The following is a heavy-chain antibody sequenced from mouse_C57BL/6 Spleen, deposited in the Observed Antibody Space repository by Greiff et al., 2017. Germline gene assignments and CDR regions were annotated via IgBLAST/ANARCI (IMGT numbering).Heavy chain of an antibody. CDR1: GFTFSDYY. J-gene: IGHJ1*03. V-gene: IGHV5-16*01. CDR3: ARVLPRGYFDV. CDR2: INYDGSST. Sequence: EVQLVESEGGLVQPGSSMKLSCTASGFTFSDYYMAWVRQVPEKGLEWVANINYDGSSTCYLDSLKSRFIISRDNAKNILYLQMSSLKSEDTATYYCARVLPRGYFDVWGTGNTVTVS.